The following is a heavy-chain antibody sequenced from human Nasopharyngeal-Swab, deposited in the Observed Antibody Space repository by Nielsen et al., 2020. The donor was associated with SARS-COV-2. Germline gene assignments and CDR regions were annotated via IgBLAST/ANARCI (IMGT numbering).Heavy chain of an antibody. CDR1: GYTFTSYG. J-gene: IGHJ3*02. CDR2: ISAYNGNT. CDR3: ARGAYCGGDCYPHDAFDI. D-gene: IGHD2-21*02. V-gene: IGHV1-18*04. Sequence: ASVKVSCKASGYTFTSYGISWVRQAPGQGLEWMGWISAYNGNTNYAQKLQGRVTMTTDTSTSTAYMELRSLRSDDTAVYYCARGAYCGGDCYPHDAFDIWGQGTMVTVSS.